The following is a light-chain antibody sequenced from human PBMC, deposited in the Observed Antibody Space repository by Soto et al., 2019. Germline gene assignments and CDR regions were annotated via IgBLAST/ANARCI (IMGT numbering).Light chain of an antibody. CDR2: DVS. Sequence: QSALAQPASVSESPGQSITIFCTGTNSDVGGYNYVSWYRQYPGKVPELMIYDVSNRPSGVSNRFSGSKSGNTASLTISGLQAEDEADYYCTSYTVTTRSYVFGTGTKLTVL. V-gene: IGLV2-14*03. CDR3: TSYTVTTRSYV. J-gene: IGLJ1*01. CDR1: NSDVGGYNY.